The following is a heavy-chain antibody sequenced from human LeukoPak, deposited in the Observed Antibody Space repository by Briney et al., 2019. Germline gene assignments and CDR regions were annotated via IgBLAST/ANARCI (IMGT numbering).Heavy chain of an antibody. CDR3: ARSAIWFGELLYPPDY. CDR2: MNPNSGNT. Sequence: ASVKVSCKASGYTFTSYDINWVRQATGQGLEWMGRMNPNSGNTGYAQKFQGRVTMTRNTSISTAYMELSSLRSEDTAVYYCARSAIWFGELLYPPDYWGQGTLVTVSS. CDR1: GYTFTSYD. V-gene: IGHV1-8*01. J-gene: IGHJ4*02. D-gene: IGHD3-10*01.